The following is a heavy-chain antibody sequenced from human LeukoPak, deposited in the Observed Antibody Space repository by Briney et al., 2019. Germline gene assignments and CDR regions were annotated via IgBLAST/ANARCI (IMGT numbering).Heavy chain of an antibody. D-gene: IGHD2-15*01. Sequence: SVKVSCKASGGTFSSYAISWVRQAPGQGPEWMGGIIPIFGTANYAQKFQGRVTITTDESTSTAYMELSSLRSEDTAVYYCARVRDDSKTYYYYMDVWGKGTTVTVSS. V-gene: IGHV1-69*05. CDR1: GGTFSSYA. CDR2: IIPIFGTA. CDR3: ARVRDDSKTYYYYMDV. J-gene: IGHJ6*03.